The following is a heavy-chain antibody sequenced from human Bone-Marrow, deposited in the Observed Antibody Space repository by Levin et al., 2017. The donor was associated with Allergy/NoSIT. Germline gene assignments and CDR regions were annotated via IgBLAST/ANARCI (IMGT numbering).Heavy chain of an antibody. J-gene: IGHJ4*02. CDR3: ARARSFGSGTYFSPDY. V-gene: IGHV1-2*06. CDR1: GYTFTDYH. CDR2: INPNSGDT. Sequence: GASVKVSCKASGYTFTDYHMLWVRLAPGQGLEWMGQINPNSGDTNYAQKFQGRVTMTRDTSISTAYMELSNLRSDATAVFYCARARSFGSGTYFSPDYWGQGTLVTVSS. D-gene: IGHD3-10*01.